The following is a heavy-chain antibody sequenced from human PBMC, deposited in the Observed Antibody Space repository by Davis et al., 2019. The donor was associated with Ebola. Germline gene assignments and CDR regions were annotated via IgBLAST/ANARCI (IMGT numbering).Heavy chain of an antibody. J-gene: IGHJ6*02. CDR1: GFTFDDYA. V-gene: IGHV3-9*01. Sequence: PGGSLRLSCAASGFTFDDYAMHWVRHAPGKGLEWVSGISWNSGSIGYADSVKGRFTISRDNAKNSLYLQMNSLRAEDTALYYCAKDSYYYGMDVWGQGTTVTVSS. CDR2: ISWNSGSI. CDR3: AKDSYYYGMDV.